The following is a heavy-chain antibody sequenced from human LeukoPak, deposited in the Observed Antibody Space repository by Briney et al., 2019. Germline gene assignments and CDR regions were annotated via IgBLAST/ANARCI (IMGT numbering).Heavy chain of an antibody. CDR1: GGSFSGYY. CDR2: INHSGST. J-gene: IGHJ3*02. Sequence: SETLSLTCAVYGGSFSGYYWSWIRQPPGKGLEWIGEINHSGSTNYNPSLKSRVTISVDTSKNQFSLKLSSVTAADTAVYYCARRITIFGVVYDAFDIWGQGTMVTVSS. D-gene: IGHD3-3*01. V-gene: IGHV4-34*01. CDR3: ARRITIFGVVYDAFDI.